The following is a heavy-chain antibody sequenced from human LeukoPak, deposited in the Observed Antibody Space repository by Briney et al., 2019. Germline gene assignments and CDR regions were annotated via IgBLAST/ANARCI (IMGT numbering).Heavy chain of an antibody. CDR3: ARVKGSGWYEVDY. V-gene: IGHV3-48*03. D-gene: IGHD6-19*01. CDR2: ISSGGTTL. Sequence: GGSLRLSCAASGFSFSSYEMNWVRQAPGKGLKWVSYISSGGTTLYYADSVKGRFTISRDNVKNSLYLQMNSLSAEDTGVYYCARVKGSGWYEVDYWGQGTLVTVSS. CDR1: GFSFSSYE. J-gene: IGHJ4*02.